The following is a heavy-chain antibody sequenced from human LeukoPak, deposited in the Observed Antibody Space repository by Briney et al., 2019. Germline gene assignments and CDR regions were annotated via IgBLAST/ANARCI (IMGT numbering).Heavy chain of an antibody. Sequence: GRSLRLSCAASGFTFSSYGMRWVRQAPGKGLEWVAVIWYDGSNKYYADSVKGRFTISRDNSKNTLYLQMNSLRAEDTAVYNCARVIDDIYDAFDIWGQGTMVTVSS. D-gene: IGHD3-9*01. CDR3: ARVIDDIYDAFDI. V-gene: IGHV3-33*01. CDR1: GFTFSSYG. J-gene: IGHJ3*02. CDR2: IWYDGSNK.